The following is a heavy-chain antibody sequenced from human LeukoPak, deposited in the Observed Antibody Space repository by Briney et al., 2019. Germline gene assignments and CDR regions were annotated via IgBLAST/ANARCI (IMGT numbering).Heavy chain of an antibody. CDR1: AGSISSHY. CDR3: ARDDSSSSNY. CDR2: IYYSGTT. Sequence: PSETLSLTCSVSAGSISSHYWSWIRQPPGKGLEWIGYIYYSGTTNYNPSLKSRVTISVDTSKNQFSLKLSSVTAADTAVYYCARDDSSSSNYWGQGTLVTVSS. D-gene: IGHD6-6*01. V-gene: IGHV4-59*11. J-gene: IGHJ4*02.